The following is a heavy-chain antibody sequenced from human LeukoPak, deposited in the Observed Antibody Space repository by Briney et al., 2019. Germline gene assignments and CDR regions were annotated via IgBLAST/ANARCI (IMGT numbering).Heavy chain of an antibody. CDR1: GFTFSSYA. V-gene: IGHV3-23*01. CDR2: ISGSGGST. D-gene: IGHD3-22*01. CDR3: ARDSAWGHYYDSSGYYYPTGGIDY. Sequence: QTGGSLRLSCAASGFTFSSYAMSWVRQAPGKGLEWVSAISGSGGSTYYADSVKGRFTISRDNAKNSLYLQMNSLRAEDTAVYYCARDSAWGHYYDSSGYYYPTGGIDYWGQGTLVTVSS. J-gene: IGHJ4*02.